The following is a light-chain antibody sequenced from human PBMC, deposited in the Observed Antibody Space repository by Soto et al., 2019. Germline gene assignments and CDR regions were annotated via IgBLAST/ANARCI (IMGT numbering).Light chain of an antibody. Sequence: IVLTQSPATLSVSPGERATLSCMASQSVSGDLAWYHHKPGQAPRLLIYDASTRALDTPARFAASGAGTEFTLTITSLQYEDFAVYFCQQYNNWPIPVGQGTRLEIK. CDR2: DAS. CDR3: QQYNNWPIP. J-gene: IGKJ5*01. V-gene: IGKV3-15*01. CDR1: QSVSGD.